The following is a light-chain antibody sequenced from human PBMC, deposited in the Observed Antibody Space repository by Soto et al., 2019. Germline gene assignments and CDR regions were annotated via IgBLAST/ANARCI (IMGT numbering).Light chain of an antibody. Sequence: DIVMTQSPDSLAVSLGERATINCKSSQSVLYSSNNKNYLAWYQQKPGQPPKLLIYWASTRESGVPDRFSGSGSGTDFTLTISILQAEDVAVYYCQQYYSTPRTFGQGTMVEIK. CDR2: WAS. CDR1: QSVLYSSNNKNY. CDR3: QQYYSTPRT. J-gene: IGKJ1*01. V-gene: IGKV4-1*01.